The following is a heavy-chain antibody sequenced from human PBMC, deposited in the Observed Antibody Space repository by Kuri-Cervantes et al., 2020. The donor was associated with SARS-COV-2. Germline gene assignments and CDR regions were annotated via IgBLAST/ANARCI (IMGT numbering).Heavy chain of an antibody. V-gene: IGHV1-46*01. CDR1: GYTFTSYY. CDR2: INPSGGST. Sequence: ASVKVSCKASGYTFTSYYMHWVRQAPGQGLEWMGIINPSGGSTSYAQKFQGRVTMTRDTSTSTVYMELSSLRSEDTAVYYCARSVDFWSGYYLVDVLWSDVYYMDVWGKGTTVTVSS. D-gene: IGHD3-3*01. CDR3: ARSVDFWSGYYLVDVLWSDVYYMDV. J-gene: IGHJ6*03.